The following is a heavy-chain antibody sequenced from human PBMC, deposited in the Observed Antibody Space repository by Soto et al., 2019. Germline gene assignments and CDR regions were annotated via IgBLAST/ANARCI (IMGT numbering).Heavy chain of an antibody. CDR2: ISYDGSDK. D-gene: IGHD6-13*01. CDR3: ARDWYFCHGMRAYYYYGMDV. J-gene: IGHJ6*02. V-gene: IGHV3-30-3*01. Sequence: QVQLVESGGGVVQPGRSLTLSCAASGFTFTSYALHWVRQAPGKGLEWVAVISYDGSDKFYTDSVKGRVTISRDNSKSMVFLQAVDLTPDATAFYYGARDWYFCHGMRAYYYYGMDVWGRGTTVIVSS. CDR1: GFTFTSYA.